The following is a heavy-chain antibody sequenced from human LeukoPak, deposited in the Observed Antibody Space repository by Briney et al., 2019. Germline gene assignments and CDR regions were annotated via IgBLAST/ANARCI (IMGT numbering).Heavy chain of an antibody. V-gene: IGHV4-38-2*01. Sequence: SETLSLTCAVSGYSISSGYYWGWIRQPPGKGLEWIGSIYHSGSTYYNPSLKSRVTISVDTSKNQFSLKLSSVTAADTAVYYCASTRSGGWSEWFDPWGQGTLVTVSS. D-gene: IGHD6-19*01. CDR1: GYSISSGYY. CDR3: ASTRSGGWSEWFDP. J-gene: IGHJ5*02. CDR2: IYHSGST.